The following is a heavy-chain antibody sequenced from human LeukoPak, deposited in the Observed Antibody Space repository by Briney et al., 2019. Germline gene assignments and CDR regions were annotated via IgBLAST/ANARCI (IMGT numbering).Heavy chain of an antibody. CDR1: GYTFSRHG. D-gene: IGHD6-13*01. J-gene: IGHJ3*02. V-gene: IGHV3-33*01. CDR2: VWYDGRNR. Sequence: PGGSLRLSCAASGYTFSRHGIHWVRQAPGKGLEWVAVVWYDGRNRDYADSVKGRFTISRDNAKNSLYLQMNSLRAEDTAVYYCARVISSWNDAFDIWGQGTMVTVSS. CDR3: ARVISSWNDAFDI.